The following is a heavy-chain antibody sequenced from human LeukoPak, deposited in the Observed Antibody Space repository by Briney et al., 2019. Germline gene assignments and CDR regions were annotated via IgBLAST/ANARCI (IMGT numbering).Heavy chain of an antibody. CDR1: GGSISSYY. V-gene: IGHV4-59*01. CDR3: ARDRRELPTGYWFDP. D-gene: IGHD1-26*01. CDR2: IYYSGST. Sequence: KSSETLSLTCTVSGGSISSYYWSWIRQPPGKGLEWIGYIYYSGSTNYNPSLKSRVTISVDTSKNQFSLKLSSVTAADTAVDYCARDRRELPTGYWFDPWGQGTLVTVSS. J-gene: IGHJ5*02.